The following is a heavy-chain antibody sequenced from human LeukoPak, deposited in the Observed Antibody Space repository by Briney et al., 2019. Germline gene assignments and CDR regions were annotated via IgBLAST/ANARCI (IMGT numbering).Heavy chain of an antibody. CDR1: GGSISSYY. V-gene: IGHV4-4*07. Sequence: SETLSLTCTVSGGSISSYYWSRIRQPAGKGLEWIGRIYTSGSTNYNPSLKSRVTMSVDTSKNQFSLKLSSVTAADTAVYYCARARGYSSTYWFDPWGQGTLVTVSS. J-gene: IGHJ5*02. CDR3: ARARGYSSTYWFDP. D-gene: IGHD6-13*01. CDR2: IYTSGST.